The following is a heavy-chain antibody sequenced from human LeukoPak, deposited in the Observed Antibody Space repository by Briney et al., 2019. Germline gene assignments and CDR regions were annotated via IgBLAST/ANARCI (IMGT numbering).Heavy chain of an antibody. CDR2: IYSGGNT. Sequence: GGSLRLSCAASEFSVGSNYMTWVRQAPGKGLEWVSLIYSGGNTYYADSVKGRFTISRDNSKNTVYLQMNSLRAEDTAVYYCASSSWDDWGQGTLVTVSS. J-gene: IGHJ4*02. V-gene: IGHV3-66*01. CDR1: EFSVGSNY. CDR3: ASSSWDD. D-gene: IGHD6-13*01.